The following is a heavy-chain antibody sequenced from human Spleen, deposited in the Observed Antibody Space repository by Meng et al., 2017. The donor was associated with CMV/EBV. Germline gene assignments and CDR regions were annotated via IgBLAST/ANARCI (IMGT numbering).Heavy chain of an antibody. J-gene: IGHJ5*01. V-gene: IGHV1-2*02. CDR2: INPNSGGT. CDR1: GYTFTDYY. CDR3: ARVDEPLHYPDS. Sequence: ASVKVSCKTSGYTFTDYYMHWVRQAPRQGLEWMGWINPNSGGTNYAQKFQGRVTMTRDTSISTAYMELSRLRSDDTAVYYCARVDEPLHYPDSWGQGTLVTVSS. D-gene: IGHD1-14*01.